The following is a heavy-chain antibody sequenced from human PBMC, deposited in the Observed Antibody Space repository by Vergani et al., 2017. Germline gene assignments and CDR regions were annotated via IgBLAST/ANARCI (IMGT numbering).Heavy chain of an antibody. CDR3: AAGGYCSGGSCYSTPPDAFDI. D-gene: IGHD2-15*01. V-gene: IGHV3-9*01. Sequence: EVQLVESGGGLVQPGRSLRLSCAASGFTFDDYAMHWVRQAPGKGLEWVSGISWNSGSIGYADSVKGRFTISRDNAKNSLYLQMNSLRAEDTALYYCAAGGYCSGGSCYSTPPDAFDIWGQGTMVTVSS. J-gene: IGHJ3*02. CDR1: GFTFDDYA. CDR2: ISWNSGSI.